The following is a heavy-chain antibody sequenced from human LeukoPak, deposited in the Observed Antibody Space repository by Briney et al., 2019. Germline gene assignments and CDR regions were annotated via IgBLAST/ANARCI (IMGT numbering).Heavy chain of an antibody. D-gene: IGHD1-26*01. CDR3: ARARMVGTTTYYFQY. Sequence: GGSLRLSCAASGFTFGDFGMHWVRQAPGRGLEWVALVLYDGSHKYYADSAKGRFSISRDNSKNTLYLQMDSLRAEDTAVYYCARARMVGTTTYYFQYWGQGTLVTVSS. V-gene: IGHV3-33*01. J-gene: IGHJ4*02. CDR2: VLYDGSHK. CDR1: GFTFGDFG.